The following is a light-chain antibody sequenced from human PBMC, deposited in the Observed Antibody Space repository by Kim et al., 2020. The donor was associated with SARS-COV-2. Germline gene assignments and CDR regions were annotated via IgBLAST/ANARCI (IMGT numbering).Light chain of an antibody. Sequence: QSVLTQPPSASGTPGQRVTTSCSGSSSNIGSNNVVWYQQLPGAAPNLLIYSNNQRPSGIPDRFSGSRSGTSASLAISGLQSGDEADYYCAVWDDSLKQGVFGGGTQLTVL. CDR3: AVWDDSLKQGV. V-gene: IGLV1-44*01. CDR1: SSNIGSNN. CDR2: SNN. J-gene: IGLJ3*02.